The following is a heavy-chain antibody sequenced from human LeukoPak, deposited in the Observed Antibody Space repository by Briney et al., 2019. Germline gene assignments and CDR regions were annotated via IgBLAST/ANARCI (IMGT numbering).Heavy chain of an antibody. CDR2: ISSSGSTT. CDR3: ARTGTVSALDY. CDR1: GFTFSSYE. D-gene: IGHD3-9*01. J-gene: IGHJ4*02. Sequence: GGSLRLSCAASGFTFSSYEMNWVRQAPGKGLEWVSYISSSGSTTYYADSVKGRFTISRDNAKNSLYLQMNSLRAEDTAVYYCARTGTVSALDYWGQGTLVTVSS. V-gene: IGHV3-48*03.